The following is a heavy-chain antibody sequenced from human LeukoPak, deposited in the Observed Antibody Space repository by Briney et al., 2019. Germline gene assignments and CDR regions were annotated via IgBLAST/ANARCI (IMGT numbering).Heavy chain of an antibody. CDR2: ISSSSGYI. J-gene: IGHJ4*02. V-gene: IGHV3-21*01. Sequence: AGSLSLSCSASGFTFSSYSMIWLRQAPGKGLVGGSSISSSSGYIYYADPVKGRFTISRDNAKNSLYLQMNSLRAEETAVYYCAILCGSTSCDTRFVAWRFDYWGQGTLVTVS. CDR3: AILCGSTSCDTRFVAWRFDY. CDR1: GFTFSSYS. D-gene: IGHD2-2*01.